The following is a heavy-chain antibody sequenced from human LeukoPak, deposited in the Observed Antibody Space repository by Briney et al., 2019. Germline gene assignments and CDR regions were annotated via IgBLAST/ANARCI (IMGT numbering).Heavy chain of an antibody. CDR3: ARDLSDDILPDY. CDR2: INPSGGST. V-gene: IGHV1-46*01. CDR1: GYTFTSNY. J-gene: IGHJ4*02. D-gene: IGHD3-9*01. Sequence: ASVKVSCKAFGYTFTSNYMHWVRQAPGQGLEWMGIINPSGGSTSYAQKFQGRGTMTRDTSTSTVYMELSSLRSEDTAVYYCARDLSDDILPDYWGQGTLVTVSS.